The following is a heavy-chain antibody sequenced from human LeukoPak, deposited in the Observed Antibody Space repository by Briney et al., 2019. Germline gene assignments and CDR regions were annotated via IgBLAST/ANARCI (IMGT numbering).Heavy chain of an antibody. D-gene: IGHD2-2*01. CDR2: ISGSGGST. V-gene: IGHV3-23*01. J-gene: IGHJ4*02. Sequence: PGGSLRLSCAASGFTFSSYAMSWVRQAPGKGLEWVSAISGSGGSTYDADSVKGRFTISRDNSKNTLYLQMNSLRAEDTAVYYCAKDGEYQLLSGGIDYWGQGTLVTVSS. CDR1: GFTFSSYA. CDR3: AKDGEYQLLSGGIDY.